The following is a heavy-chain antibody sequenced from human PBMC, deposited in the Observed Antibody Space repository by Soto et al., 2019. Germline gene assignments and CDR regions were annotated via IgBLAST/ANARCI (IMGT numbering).Heavy chain of an antibody. Sequence: QVLLQESGPGLVKPSETLSLTCTVSGGSISYFYWSWIRQPPGKGLEWIGYIYYSGSTNYNPSLKSLVTIAVDKPQYPCSLNLSSMSPADTAVFYCARVGGLAARAFDYWGPGTLVNVSS. CDR1: GGSISYFY. J-gene: IGHJ4*02. D-gene: IGHD6-6*01. CDR2: IYYSGST. V-gene: IGHV4-59*01. CDR3: ARVGGLAARAFDY.